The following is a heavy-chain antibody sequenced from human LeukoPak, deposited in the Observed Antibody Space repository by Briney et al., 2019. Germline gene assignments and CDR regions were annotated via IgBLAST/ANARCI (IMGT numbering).Heavy chain of an antibody. CDR2: IFPSGGEI. CDR1: GFTFSTFA. Sequence: PGGSLRLSCAASGFTFSTFAMIWVRQPPGKGLEWVSSIFPSGGEIHYADSVRGRFTISRDNSKSTLSLQMNSLRAEDTAVYYCARDLLLYFGEVTMAFDYWGLGTLVTVSS. J-gene: IGHJ4*02. V-gene: IGHV3-23*01. CDR3: ARDLLLYFGEVTMAFDY. D-gene: IGHD3-10*01.